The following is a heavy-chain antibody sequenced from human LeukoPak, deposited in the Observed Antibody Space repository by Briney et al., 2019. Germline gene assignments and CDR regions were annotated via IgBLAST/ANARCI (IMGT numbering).Heavy chain of an antibody. V-gene: IGHV1-18*01. D-gene: IGHD4-11*01. Sequence: GASVKVSCKASGYTFNNYFISWVRQAPGQGLEWVGWISPHSHTTHYAEKVQGRVTMTTDTSTTTVYMELRSLRSDDTAVYYCARGGYSDSDYYFDYWGQGTLVTVSS. CDR3: ARGGYSDSDYYFDY. J-gene: IGHJ4*02. CDR2: ISPHSHTT. CDR1: GYTFNNYF.